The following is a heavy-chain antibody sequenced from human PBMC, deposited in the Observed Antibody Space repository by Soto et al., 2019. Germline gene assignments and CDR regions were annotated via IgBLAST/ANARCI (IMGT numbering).Heavy chain of an antibody. V-gene: IGHV3-23*01. J-gene: IGHJ6*02. D-gene: IGHD5-18*01. CDR1: GSTFSRYT. Sequence: GGSLRLSCAASGSTFSRYTMNCARQAPGKGLERVSGSSASGGSTYYADFVKGRITISRDNPRGTLYRQMNSLRGDDTGEYYCARDRGTTAMVDYYYGMDVWGRGTTGTISS. CDR3: ARDRGTTAMVDYYYGMDV. CDR2: SSASGGST.